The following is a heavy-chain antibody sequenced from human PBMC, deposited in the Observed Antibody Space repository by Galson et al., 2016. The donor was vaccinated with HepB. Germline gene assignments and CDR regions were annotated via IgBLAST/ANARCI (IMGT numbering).Heavy chain of an antibody. Sequence: CAISGDSVSSDRAGWNWIRQSPSRGLEWLGRTYYRSTWVTDYAVSLRSRLTINPDTSKNQFSLQLNSVTPEDSAVYYCARFPPYSSTCDYWGQGTLVTVSS. V-gene: IGHV6-1*01. CDR3: ARFPPYSSTCDY. D-gene: IGHD6-13*01. CDR2: TYYRSTWVT. CDR1: GDSVSSDRAG. J-gene: IGHJ4*02.